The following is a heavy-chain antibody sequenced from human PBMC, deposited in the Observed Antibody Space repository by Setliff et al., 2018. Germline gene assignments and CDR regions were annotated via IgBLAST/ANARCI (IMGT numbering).Heavy chain of an antibody. V-gene: IGHV1-18*01. CDR2: ISVYNGKT. CDR1: GYTFTSYG. Sequence: GASVKASSKASGYTFTSYGFSWVRQAPGQGLEWMGCISVYNGKTKYAQKFQGRVTMTTDTSTRTAYMEVTSLRSDDTAVYYGATEKFTGDWGDYWGQGTLVTVSS. J-gene: IGHJ4*02. CDR3: ATEKFTGDWGDY. D-gene: IGHD2-21*01.